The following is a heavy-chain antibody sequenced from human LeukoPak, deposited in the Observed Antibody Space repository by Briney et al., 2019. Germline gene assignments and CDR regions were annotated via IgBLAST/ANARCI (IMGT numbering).Heavy chain of an antibody. CDR3: ARETLGDYVDY. CDR2: IKQDGSEK. Sequence: GGSLRLSCAASGFTFSSYWMGWVRQAPGKGLEWVANIKQDGSEKYYVDSVKGRFTISRDNAKNSLYLQMNSLRAEDTAVYYCARETLGDYVDYWGQGTLVTVSS. D-gene: IGHD3-16*01. V-gene: IGHV3-7*01. CDR1: GFTFSSYW. J-gene: IGHJ4*02.